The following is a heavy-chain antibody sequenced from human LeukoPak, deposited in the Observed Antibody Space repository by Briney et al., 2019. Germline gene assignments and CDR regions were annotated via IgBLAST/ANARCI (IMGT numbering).Heavy chain of an antibody. CDR2: ISGSGGST. D-gene: IGHD6-13*01. CDR3: AKDEFSYSSSWSDPYDY. V-gene: IGHV3-23*01. CDR1: GFTFSSYD. J-gene: IGHJ4*02. Sequence: PGGSLRLSCAASGFTFSSYDMSWVRQAPGKGLVWVSVISGSGGSTYYADSVKGRFTISRDNSKNTLYLQMNSLRAEDTAVYYCAKDEFSYSSSWSDPYDYWGQGTLVTVSP.